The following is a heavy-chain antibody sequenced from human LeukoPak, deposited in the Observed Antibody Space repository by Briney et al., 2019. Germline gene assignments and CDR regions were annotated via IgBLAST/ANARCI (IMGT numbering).Heavy chain of an antibody. J-gene: IGHJ4*02. D-gene: IGHD2-21*02. CDR1: GGSISSSSYY. CDR3: ASRGVVVTAADY. CDR2: IYYSGST. V-gene: IGHV4-39*07. Sequence: SETLSLTCTVSGGSISSSSYYWGWIRQPPGKGLEWIGSIYYSGSTYYNPSLKSRVTISVDTSKNQLSLKLSSVTAADTAVYYCASRGVVVTAADYWGQGTLVTVSS.